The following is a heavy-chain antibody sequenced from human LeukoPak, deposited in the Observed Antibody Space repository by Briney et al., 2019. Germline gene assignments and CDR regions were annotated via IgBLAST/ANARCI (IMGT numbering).Heavy chain of an antibody. J-gene: IGHJ2*01. D-gene: IGHD4-17*01. CDR2: IYTSGST. Sequence: SQTLSLTCTVSGGSISSGSYYWSWIRQPAGKGLEWIGRIYTSGSTNYNPSLKSRVTISVDTSKNQFSLKLSSVTAADTAVYYCARLPGGYGDWGFSYWYFDLWGRGTLVTVSS. CDR1: GGSISSGSYY. V-gene: IGHV4-61*02. CDR3: ARLPGGYGDWGFSYWYFDL.